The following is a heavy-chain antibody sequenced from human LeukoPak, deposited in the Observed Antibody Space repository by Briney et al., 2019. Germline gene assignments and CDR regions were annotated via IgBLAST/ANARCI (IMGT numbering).Heavy chain of an antibody. D-gene: IGHD6-19*01. CDR2: IYYSGST. V-gene: IGHV4-59*08. CDR3: ARHKVAGISLDP. CDR1: GGSISSYY. Sequence: KSSETLSLTCTVSGGSISSYYWSWIRQPPGKGLEWIGYIYYSGSTNYNPSLKSRVTISVDTSKNQFSLKLSSVTAADTAVYYCARHKVAGISLDPWGQGTLVTVSS. J-gene: IGHJ5*02.